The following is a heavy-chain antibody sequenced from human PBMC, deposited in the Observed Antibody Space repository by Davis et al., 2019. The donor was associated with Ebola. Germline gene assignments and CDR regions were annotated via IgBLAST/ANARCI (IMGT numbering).Heavy chain of an antibody. J-gene: IGHJ4*02. CDR2: MNPNSGNT. Sequence: ASVKVSCKASGYTFTSYYMHWVRQATGQGLEWMGWMNPNSGNTGYAQKFQGRVTMTRNTSTSTAYMELSRLRSDDTAVYYCARGDSSGYYYHPPFWYWGQGTLVTVSS. CDR3: ARGDSSGYYYHPPFWY. V-gene: IGHV1-8*02. CDR1: GYTFTSYY. D-gene: IGHD3-22*01.